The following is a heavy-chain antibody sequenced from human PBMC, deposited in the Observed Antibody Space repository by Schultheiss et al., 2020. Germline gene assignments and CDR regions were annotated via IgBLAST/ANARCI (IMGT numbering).Heavy chain of an antibody. CDR1: GSYVSTYY. CDR3: ARDQKGHNTHFEASPYYYYAVDV. V-gene: IGHV4-59*02. D-gene: IGHD1-1*01. J-gene: IGHJ6*02. CDR2: VYKNGNT. Sequence: SETLSLTCTISGSYVSTYYWTWVRQPPGKGLEWIGYVYKNGNTKYNPSLKSRVTISVDTSTQFSLKLTSVTAADTAIYYCARDQKGHNTHFEASPYYYYAVDVWGQGTTVTVS.